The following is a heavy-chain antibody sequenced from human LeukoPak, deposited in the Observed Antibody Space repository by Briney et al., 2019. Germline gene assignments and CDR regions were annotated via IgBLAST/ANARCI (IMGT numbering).Heavy chain of an antibody. V-gene: IGHV4-34*01. CDR1: GGSFSGYY. D-gene: IGHD3-3*01. Sequence: SETLSLTCAVYGGSFSGYYWSWIRQPPGKGLEWIGEINHSGSTNYNPSLKSRVTISVDTSKNQFSLELSSVTAADTAVYYCARLGRSGYDYYYYMDVWGKGTTVTVSS. CDR2: INHSGST. J-gene: IGHJ6*03. CDR3: ARLGRSGYDYYYYMDV.